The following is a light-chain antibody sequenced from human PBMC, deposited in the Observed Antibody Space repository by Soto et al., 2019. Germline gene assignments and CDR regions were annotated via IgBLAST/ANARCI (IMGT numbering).Light chain of an antibody. V-gene: IGKV1-27*01. CDR3: QKYNSAPRT. CDR2: AAS. J-gene: IGKJ1*01. Sequence: DIQMTQSPSSLSASVGDRVTITCRASQGISNYLAWYQQKPGKVPKLLIYAASTWQSGVPSRFSGSGSGTDFTLTISILPAEDVANYYCQKYNSAPRTFGQGTKVEIK. CDR1: QGISNY.